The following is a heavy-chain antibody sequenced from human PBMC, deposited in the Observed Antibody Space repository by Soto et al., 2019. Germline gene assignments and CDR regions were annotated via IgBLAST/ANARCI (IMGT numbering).Heavy chain of an antibody. J-gene: IGHJ4*02. CDR3: ARAGATTLSDY. Sequence: QVQLQESGPGLVKPSETLSLTCTVSGGSISNYYWSWIRQPPGKGLEWIGYIYYSGSTNYNPSLKXXVTLSLDPSKNQFSLKLSSVTAADAAVYYCARAGATTLSDYWGQGTLVTVSS. CDR2: IYYSGST. D-gene: IGHD1-26*01. V-gene: IGHV4-59*01. CDR1: GGSISNYY.